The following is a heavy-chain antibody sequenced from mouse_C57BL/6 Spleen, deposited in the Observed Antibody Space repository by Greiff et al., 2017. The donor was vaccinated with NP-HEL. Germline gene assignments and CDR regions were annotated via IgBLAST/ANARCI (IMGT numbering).Heavy chain of an antibody. J-gene: IGHJ4*01. V-gene: IGHV5-17*01. CDR2: ISSGSSTI. CDR1: GFTFSDYG. Sequence: EVKLVESGGGLVKPGGSLKLSCAASGFTFSDYGMHWVRQAPEKGLEWVAYISSGSSTIYYADTVKGRFTISRDNAKNNLFLQMTSLRSEDKAMYYCARRGSYAMDYWGQGTSVTVSS. CDR3: ARRGSYAMDY.